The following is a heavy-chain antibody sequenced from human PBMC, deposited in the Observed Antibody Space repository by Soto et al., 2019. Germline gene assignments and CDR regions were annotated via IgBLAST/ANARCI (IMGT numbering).Heavy chain of an antibody. D-gene: IGHD2-21*01. CDR2: IITVLGTT. CDR3: ARRRYCGYDCYHKHYYGMDV. V-gene: IGHV1-69*08. CDR1: GDTFSSYV. Sequence: QVQLVQSGAELKKTGSSVKVSCRASGDTFSSYVVNWVRQAPGRGLEWMGRIITVLGTTDYAQNFQGRVTITAEKSMKTVYMELSSLRSEDTAVYYCARRRYCGYDCYHKHYYGMDVWGQGTTVTVAS. J-gene: IGHJ6*02.